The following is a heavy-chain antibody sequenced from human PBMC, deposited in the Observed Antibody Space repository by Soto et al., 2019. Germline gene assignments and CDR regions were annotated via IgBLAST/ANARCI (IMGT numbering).Heavy chain of an antibody. D-gene: IGHD3-9*01. CDR3: ARERAAYYDILTGYYNPYY. CDR1: GLTFXSYG. CDR2: IWYDGSNK. Sequence: GGSLRLSCAASGLTFXSYGMHLVRQAPGKGLEWVAVIWYDGSNKYYADSVKGRFTISRDNSKNTLYLQMNSLRAEDTAVYYCARERAAYYDILTGYYNPYYWGQGTLVTVSS. V-gene: IGHV3-33*01. J-gene: IGHJ4*02.